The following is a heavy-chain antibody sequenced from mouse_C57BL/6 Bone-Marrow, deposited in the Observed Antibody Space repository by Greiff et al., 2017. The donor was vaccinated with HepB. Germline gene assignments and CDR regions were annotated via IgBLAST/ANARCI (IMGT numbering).Heavy chain of an antibody. V-gene: IGHV5-6*01. J-gene: IGHJ2*01. Sequence: EVQGVESGGDLVKPGGSLKLSCAASGFTFSSYGMSWVRQTPDKRLEWVATISSGGSYTYYPDSVKGRFTISRENAKNTLYLQMSSLKSEDTAMYYCAGGAGGDYWGQGTTLTVSS. CDR3: AGGAGGDY. CDR2: ISSGGSYT. CDR1: GFTFSSYG.